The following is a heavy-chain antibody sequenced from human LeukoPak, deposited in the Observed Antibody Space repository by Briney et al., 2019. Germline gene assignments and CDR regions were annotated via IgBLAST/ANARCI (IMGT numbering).Heavy chain of an antibody. D-gene: IGHD5-18*01. J-gene: IGHJ5*02. Sequence: MSSETLSLTCAVYGGSFSGYYWSWIRQPPGKGLEWIGEINHSGSTYYNPSLKSRVTISVDTSKNQFSLKLSSVTAADTAVYYCARALPEDTAWLNWFDPWGQGTLVTVSS. CDR3: ARALPEDTAWLNWFDP. CDR1: GGSFSGYY. CDR2: INHSGST. V-gene: IGHV4-34*01.